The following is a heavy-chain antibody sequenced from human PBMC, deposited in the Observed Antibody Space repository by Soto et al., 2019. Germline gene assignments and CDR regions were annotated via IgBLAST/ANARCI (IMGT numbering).Heavy chain of an antibody. CDR3: AKDASCYSCGA. Sequence: SETLSLTCAVSGGSISSSNFYWGWFRQPPGKGLVWIGSIRYGGSTYYSPSLESRVTISVDTSKNQFSLNVSSVTATDTAVYYCAKDASCYSCGAWGQGALVTVSS. D-gene: IGHD2-15*01. CDR1: GGSISSSNFY. V-gene: IGHV4-39*01. J-gene: IGHJ4*02. CDR2: IRYGGST.